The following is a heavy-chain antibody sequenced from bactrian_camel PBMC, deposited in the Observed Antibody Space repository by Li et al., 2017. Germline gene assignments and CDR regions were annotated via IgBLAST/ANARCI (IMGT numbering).Heavy chain of an antibody. V-gene: IGHV3S53*01. J-gene: IGHJ4*01. D-gene: IGHD6*01. Sequence: QVQLVESGGGSVQAGGSLRLSCSASGYSSSLYCMGWFRQAPGKEREFVSALGSDGSTKYADSVKGRFTISKDNAKNTLYLQMSSLTPEDTAMYYCVQDSGWGSNIDCGRTWYQYNYWGQGTQVTVS. CDR2: LGSDGST. CDR3: VQDSGWGSNIDCGRTWYQYNY. CDR1: GYSSSLYC.